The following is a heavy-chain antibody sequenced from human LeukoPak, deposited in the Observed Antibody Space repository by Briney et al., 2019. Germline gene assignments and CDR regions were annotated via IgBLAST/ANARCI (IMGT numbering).Heavy chain of an antibody. V-gene: IGHV3-11*06. Sequence: GGSLRLSCAASGFTFSDYYMSWIRQAPGKGLEWVSSISSSSSYIYYADSVKGRFTISRDNAKNSLYLQMDSLRAEDTAVYYCASHCSGGSCYPSKGITGTTGEFDYWGQGTLVTVSS. CDR1: GFTFSDYY. D-gene: IGHD2-15*01. CDR2: ISSSSSYI. CDR3: ASHCSGGSCYPSKGITGTTGEFDY. J-gene: IGHJ4*02.